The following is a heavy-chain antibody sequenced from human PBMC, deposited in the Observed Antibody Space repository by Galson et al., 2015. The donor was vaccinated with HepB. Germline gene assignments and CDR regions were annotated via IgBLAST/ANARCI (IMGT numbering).Heavy chain of an antibody. CDR3: TRDPYDYVWGSDRVALLGDV. D-gene: IGHD3-16*02. V-gene: IGHV3-48*02. Sequence: SLRLSCAASGFTFTSHSLNWVRQAPGRGLEWISYISSTSRTIHYADSVKGRFTVSRDNVKDFMFLEMSNLRDDDTAVYYCTRDPYDYVWGSDRVALLGDVWGQGTTVIVSS. CDR1: GFTFTSHS. J-gene: IGHJ6*02. CDR2: ISSTSRTI.